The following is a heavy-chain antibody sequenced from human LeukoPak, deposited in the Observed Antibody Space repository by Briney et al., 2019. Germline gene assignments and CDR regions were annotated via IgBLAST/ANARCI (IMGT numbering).Heavy chain of an antibody. CDR3: ARAGYDYVWGSYRPKYYFDY. J-gene: IGHJ4*02. Sequence: GGSLRLSCAASGFTFDDYAMHWVRQAPGKGLEWVSGISWNSGSIGYADSVKGRFTISRDNAKNTLYLQMNSLRAEDTAVYYCARAGYDYVWGSYRPKYYFDYWGQGTLVTVSS. D-gene: IGHD3-16*02. CDR1: GFTFDDYA. V-gene: IGHV3-9*01. CDR2: ISWNSGSI.